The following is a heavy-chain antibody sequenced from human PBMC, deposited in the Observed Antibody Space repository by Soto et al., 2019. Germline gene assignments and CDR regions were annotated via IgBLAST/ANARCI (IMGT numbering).Heavy chain of an antibody. CDR3: ARGPSGYTIDY. CDR2: ISYDGGNK. Sequence: PGGSLRLSCAASGFTFSSYAMHWVRQAPGKGLEWVALISYDGGNKYYADAVKGQFTISRDNSKNTLYLQMNSLRAEDTAVYYCARGPSGYTIDYWGQGTLVTVSS. V-gene: IGHV3-30-3*01. D-gene: IGHD3-22*01. J-gene: IGHJ4*02. CDR1: GFTFSSYA.